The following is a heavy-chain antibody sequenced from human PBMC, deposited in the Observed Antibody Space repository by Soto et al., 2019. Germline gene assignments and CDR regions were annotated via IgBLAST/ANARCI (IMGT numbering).Heavy chain of an antibody. D-gene: IGHD6-6*01. CDR2: IYYSGST. CDR1: GGSISSGGYY. Sequence: PSETLSLTCTVSGGSISSGGYYWSWIRQHPGKGLEWIGYIYYSGSTYYNPSLKSRVTISVDTSKNQFSLRLSSVTAADTAVYYCARGSRRVRRYFDYWGQGTLVNVS. J-gene: IGHJ4*02. CDR3: ARGSRRVRRYFDY. V-gene: IGHV4-31*03.